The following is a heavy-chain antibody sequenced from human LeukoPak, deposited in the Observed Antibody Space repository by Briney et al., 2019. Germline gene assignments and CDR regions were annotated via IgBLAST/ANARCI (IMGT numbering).Heavy chain of an antibody. CDR2: ISAVGGKT. Sequence: GGSLRLSCAASGFTFSSYAMTWVRQAPGKGLEWVSAISAVGGKTYYADSVKGRFTISRDNSKNTLYLQMNSLRAEDTAIYYCAKAIIAAGCDYWGQGTLATVSS. CDR3: AKAIIAAGCDY. V-gene: IGHV3-23*01. CDR1: GFTFSSYA. D-gene: IGHD6-13*01. J-gene: IGHJ4*02.